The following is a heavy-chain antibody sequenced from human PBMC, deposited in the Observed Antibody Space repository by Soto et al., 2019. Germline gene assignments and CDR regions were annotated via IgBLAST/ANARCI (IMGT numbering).Heavy chain of an antibody. J-gene: IGHJ4*02. D-gene: IGHD5-18*01. CDR2: ISSSSSYI. Sequence: GSLRLSCAASGFNFSSYSMNWVRQAPGKGLEWVSSISSSSSYIYYADSLKGRFTISRDNAKNSLYLQMNSLRAEDTAVYYCARDLTSNTAMAYYFDYWGQGTLVTVSS. CDR1: GFNFSSYS. V-gene: IGHV3-21*06. CDR3: ARDLTSNTAMAYYFDY.